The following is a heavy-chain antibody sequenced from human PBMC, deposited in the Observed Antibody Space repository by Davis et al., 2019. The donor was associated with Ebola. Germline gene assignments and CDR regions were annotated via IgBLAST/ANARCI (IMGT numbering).Heavy chain of an antibody. CDR2: MNPNSSNT. CDR1: GYTFTSYD. J-gene: IGHJ4*02. Sequence: AASVKVSCKASGYTFTSYDINWVRQATGQGLEWMGWMNPNSSNTGYAQKFQGRVTMTRDTSTSTVYMELSSLRSEDTAVYYCAKDQEEYYYDSSGVDYWGQGTLVTVSS. V-gene: IGHV1-8*01. CDR3: AKDQEEYYYDSSGVDY. D-gene: IGHD3-22*01.